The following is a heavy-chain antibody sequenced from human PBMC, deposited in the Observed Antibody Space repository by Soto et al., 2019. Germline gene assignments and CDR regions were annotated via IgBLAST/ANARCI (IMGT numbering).Heavy chain of an antibody. CDR3: ARGSSGYDWGLYVYFDY. Sequence: GGSLRLSCAASGFTFSSYSMNWVRQAPGKGLEWVSSISSSSSYIYYADSVKGRFTISRDNAKNSLYLQMNSLRAEDTAVYYCARGSSGYDWGLYVYFDYWGQGT. CDR2: ISSSSSYI. J-gene: IGHJ4*02. D-gene: IGHD5-12*01. V-gene: IGHV3-21*01. CDR1: GFTFSSYS.